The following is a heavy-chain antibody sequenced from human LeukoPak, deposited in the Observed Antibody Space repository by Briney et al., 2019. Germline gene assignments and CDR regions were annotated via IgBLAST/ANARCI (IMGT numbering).Heavy chain of an antibody. J-gene: IGHJ4*02. V-gene: IGHV1-18*01. D-gene: IGHD5-12*01. CDR3: TRDLGQWLLQGIFFDY. Sequence: ASVKVSCKASGYTFTSYGISWVRQAPGQGPEWMGWISAYSTYNGNTNYAQKFQGRVTMTTDTSTSTAYMELRSLRSDDTAVYYYTRDLGQWLLQGIFFDYWGQGTLVTVSS. CDR1: GYTFTSYG. CDR2: ISAYSTYNGNT.